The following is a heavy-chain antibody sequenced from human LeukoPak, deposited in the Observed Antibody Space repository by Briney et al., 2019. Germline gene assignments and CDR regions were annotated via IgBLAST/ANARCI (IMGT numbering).Heavy chain of an antibody. V-gene: IGHV4-34*01. Sequence: PSETLSLTCAVYGGSFSGYYWSWIRQPPGNGLEWIGEIKHSGSTNYNPSLKSRVTISVDTSKNQFSLKLSSVTAAATAVYYCARLRIRGYCSSTSCYPWGQGTLVTVSS. D-gene: IGHD2-2*01. CDR3: ARLRIRGYCSSTSCYP. J-gene: IGHJ5*02. CDR2: IKHSGST. CDR1: GGSFSGYY.